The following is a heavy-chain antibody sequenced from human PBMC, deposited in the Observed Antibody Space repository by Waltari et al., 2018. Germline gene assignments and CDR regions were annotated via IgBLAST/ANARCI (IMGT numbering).Heavy chain of an antibody. CDR3: ARVDCSGGSCYRSDYYFDY. Sequence: QVQLVQSGAEVKKPGASVKVSCKASGYTFPSYGITWVRQAPGQGLEWMGRISVYNGNTEYAQNLQGRVTMTTDTSTRTAYMELRSLRSDDTAVYYCARVDCSGGSCYRSDYYFDYWGHGTLVTVSS. J-gene: IGHJ4*01. CDR1: GYTFPSYG. V-gene: IGHV1-18*01. D-gene: IGHD2-15*01. CDR2: ISVYNGNT.